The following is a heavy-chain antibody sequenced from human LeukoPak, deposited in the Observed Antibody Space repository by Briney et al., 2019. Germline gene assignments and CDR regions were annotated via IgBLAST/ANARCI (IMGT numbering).Heavy chain of an antibody. D-gene: IGHD5-18*01. CDR1: GFTFSSYA. CDR2: VIGSGDNT. V-gene: IGHV3-23*01. CDR3: AKDLRDTLEEFDS. J-gene: IGHJ4*02. Sequence: GGSLRLSCAASGFTFSSYAVSWVCQAPGKGLEWVSGVIGSGDNTYYADSVKGRFTISRDNSKNTLHLQMSSLRAEDTAVYYCAKDLRDTLEEFDSWGQGTLVTVSS.